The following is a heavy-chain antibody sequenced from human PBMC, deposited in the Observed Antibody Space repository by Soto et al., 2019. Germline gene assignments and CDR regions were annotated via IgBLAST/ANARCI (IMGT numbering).Heavy chain of an antibody. CDR1: GYTFTSYD. D-gene: IGHD3-3*01. CDR3: ARPRSGSYYYGMDV. CDR2: MNPNSGNT. Sequence: QVQLVQSGAEVKKPGASVKVSCKASGYTFTSYDINWVRQATGQGLEWMGWMNPNSGNTGYAQKFQARVTMTRNTSIITAYMELSSLRSEDTAVYYCARPRSGSYYYGMDVWGQGTAVTVSS. V-gene: IGHV1-8*01. J-gene: IGHJ6*02.